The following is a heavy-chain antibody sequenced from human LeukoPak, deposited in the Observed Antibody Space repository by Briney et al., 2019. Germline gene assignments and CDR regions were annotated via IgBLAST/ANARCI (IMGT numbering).Heavy chain of an antibody. D-gene: IGHD3-10*01. J-gene: IGHJ5*02. CDR3: ARSYAGSGVPLGGKFDP. V-gene: IGHV4-59*08. Sequence: SETLSLTCTVSGGSLSSYYWSWIRQPPGKGLEWIGCIDYSGSTNYNPSLKSRVTISVDTSKNHLSLNLSSVTAADTAVYYCARSYAGSGVPLGGKFDPWGQGTLVTVSS. CDR2: IDYSGST. CDR1: GGSLSSYY.